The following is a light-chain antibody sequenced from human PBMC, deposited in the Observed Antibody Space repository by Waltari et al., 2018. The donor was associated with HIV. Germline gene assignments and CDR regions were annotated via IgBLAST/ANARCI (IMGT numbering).Light chain of an antibody. CDR1: SSNVGNHG. CDR3: SAWDSTLSALV. J-gene: IGLJ1*01. CDR2: RSD. V-gene: IGLV10-54*04. Sequence: AGLTQPPSVSKGLRQTATITCSGNSSNVGNHGAAWLQHHQGHPPKLRSYRSDSRPSGIAERFSASRSGTRAFLTIIGLQPEDEADYYCSAWDSTLSALVFGTGTKVTVL.